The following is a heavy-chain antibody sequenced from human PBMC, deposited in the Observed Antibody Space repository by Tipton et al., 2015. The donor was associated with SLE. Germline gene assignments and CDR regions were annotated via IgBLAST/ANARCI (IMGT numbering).Heavy chain of an antibody. V-gene: IGHV5-51*03. D-gene: IGHD6-13*01. CDR1: GYNFPNYW. Sequence: QSGAEVKKPGESLTISCKASGYNFPNYWIGWVRQMPGKGLEWMGISHPGDSDTRYSPSFQGQVTISADKSITTAFLQWSRLKASDSAMYYCAKGTAAGGFYYWGQGTLVTVPS. J-gene: IGHJ4*02. CDR3: AKGTAAGGFYY. CDR2: SHPGDSDT.